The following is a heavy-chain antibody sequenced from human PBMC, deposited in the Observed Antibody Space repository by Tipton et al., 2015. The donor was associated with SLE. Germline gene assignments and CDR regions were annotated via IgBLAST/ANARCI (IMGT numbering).Heavy chain of an antibody. CDR2: INLSGST. D-gene: IGHD3-16*02. V-gene: IGHV4-34*01. Sequence: TLSLTCNIYGGSFNYYWSWVRQPPGRGLEWIGEINLSGSTNYNPALKSRVTIAVDTSKNQFSLKLSSVTAADTAVYYCAQAHLWGSYRYASDVWGQGTMVTVSS. J-gene: IGHJ3*01. CDR1: GGSFNYY. CDR3: AQAHLWGSYRYASDV.